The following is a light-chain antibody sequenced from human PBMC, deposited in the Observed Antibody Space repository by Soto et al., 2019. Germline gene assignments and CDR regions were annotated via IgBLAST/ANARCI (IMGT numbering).Light chain of an antibody. J-gene: IGLJ1*01. V-gene: IGLV2-11*01. Sequence: QSALTQPRSVSGSPGQSVTISCTGTSSDVGGYNYVSWYQQHPGKAPKLMIYDVSKRPSGVPDRFSGSKSGNTASLTISGLQAEDEADYYCCSYAGGYTLVFGTGTTLTVL. CDR1: SSDVGGYNY. CDR3: CSYAGGYTLV. CDR2: DVS.